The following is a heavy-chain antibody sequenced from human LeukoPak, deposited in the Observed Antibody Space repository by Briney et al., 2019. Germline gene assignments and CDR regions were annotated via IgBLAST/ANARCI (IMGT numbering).Heavy chain of an antibody. CDR1: GGSFSGYY. J-gene: IGHJ3*02. Sequence: SETLSLTCAVYGGSFSGYYWSWIRQPPGKGLEWIGEINHSGSTNYNPSLKSRVTISVDTSKNQFSLKLSSVTAADTAVYYCARVLDRGLYRYSSSWYRPHPGAFDIWGQGTMVTVSS. V-gene: IGHV4-34*01. CDR3: ARVLDRGLYRYSSSWYRPHPGAFDI. D-gene: IGHD6-13*01. CDR2: INHSGST.